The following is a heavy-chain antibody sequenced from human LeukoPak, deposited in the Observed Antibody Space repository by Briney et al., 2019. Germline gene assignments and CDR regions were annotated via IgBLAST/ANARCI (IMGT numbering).Heavy chain of an antibody. Sequence: SGTLSLTCAVSGCSISSSNWWSWVRQPPGQGLEWIGEIYHSGSTNYNPSLKSRVTISVDKSKNQFSLKLSSVTAADTAVYYCASISSSWYSDYWGQGTLVTVSS. CDR2: IYHSGST. D-gene: IGHD6-13*01. CDR1: GCSISSSNW. CDR3: ASISSSWYSDY. J-gene: IGHJ4*02. V-gene: IGHV4-4*02.